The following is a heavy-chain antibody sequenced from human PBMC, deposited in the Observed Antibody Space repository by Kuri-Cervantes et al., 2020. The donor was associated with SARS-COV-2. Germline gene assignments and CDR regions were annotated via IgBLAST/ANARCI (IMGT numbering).Heavy chain of an antibody. CDR2: IWYDGSNK. D-gene: IGHD6-19*01. V-gene: IGHV3-30*02. Sequence: GESLKISCAASGFTFRSYGMHWVRQAPGKGLEWVAVIWYDGSNKYSADSVKGRFTISRDNSNNPLYLQMSSLRAQDTAVYYCAKGAVAGTYYYYGMDVWGQGTTVTVSS. CDR1: GFTFRSYG. CDR3: AKGAVAGTYYYYGMDV. J-gene: IGHJ6*02.